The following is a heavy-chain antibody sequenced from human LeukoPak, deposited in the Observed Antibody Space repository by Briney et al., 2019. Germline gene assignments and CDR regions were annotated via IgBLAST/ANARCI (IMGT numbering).Heavy chain of an antibody. CDR1: GASFNSDDQY. CDR2: IHPSGML. V-gene: IGHV4-31*03. CDR3: SRGLDSRKLGY. Sequence: SETQSLTCTVSGASFNSDDQYWNWTRQSPGKGLEWIGSIHPSGMLYNNPSLESRVTMSRDTSKNQFSLNLNSVTAADTAVYFCSRGLDSRKLGYWGQGILVTVSS. D-gene: IGHD3-22*01. J-gene: IGHJ4*02.